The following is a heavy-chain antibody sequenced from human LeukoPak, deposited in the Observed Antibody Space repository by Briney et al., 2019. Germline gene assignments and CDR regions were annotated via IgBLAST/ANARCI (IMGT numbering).Heavy chain of an antibody. D-gene: IGHD2-21*01. Sequence: GGSLRLSYAASGFTFSSYAMNWVRQAPGKGLKWVSAISHSGASTYYADSVKGRFTISRDNSKNTLYLQMNGLRAEDTARYYCAKVKGKDGIRDSYDTWGQGTVVTVSS. CDR3: AKVKGKDGIRDSYDT. CDR2: ISHSGAST. J-gene: IGHJ3*02. V-gene: IGHV3-23*01. CDR1: GFTFSSYA.